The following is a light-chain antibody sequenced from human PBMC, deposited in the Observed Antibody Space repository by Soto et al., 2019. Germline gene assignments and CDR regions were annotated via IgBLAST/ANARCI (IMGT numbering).Light chain of an antibody. Sequence: QSALTQPASVSGSPGQSITISCTGTGSDVGAYNYVSWYQQHPGKAPQLMIFGVNNRPSGVSNRFSGSKSGNATSLTISGLQAEDEADYYCSSYTRSSSVVFGGGTKLTVL. CDR2: GVN. CDR1: GSDVGAYNY. J-gene: IGLJ3*02. V-gene: IGLV2-14*01. CDR3: SSYTRSSSVV.